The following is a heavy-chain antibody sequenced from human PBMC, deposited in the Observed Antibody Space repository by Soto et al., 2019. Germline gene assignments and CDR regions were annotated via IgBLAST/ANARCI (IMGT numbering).Heavy chain of an antibody. V-gene: IGHV1-18*01. CDR1: GYTFTSYG. Sequence: QVQLVQSGAEVKKPGASVKVSCKASGYTFTSYGISWVRQAPGQGLEWMGWISAYNGNTNYAQKLQGRVTMTTDTSTSKANMELRGLRSDDTAVYYCAGDSGWDYYYDSSGYPYWGQGTLVTVSS. J-gene: IGHJ4*02. CDR3: AGDSGWDYYYDSSGYPY. D-gene: IGHD3-22*01. CDR2: ISAYNGNT.